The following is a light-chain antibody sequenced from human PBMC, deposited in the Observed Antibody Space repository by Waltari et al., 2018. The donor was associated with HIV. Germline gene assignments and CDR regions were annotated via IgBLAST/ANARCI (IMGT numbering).Light chain of an antibody. Sequence: QSALTQPASVSGSPGQSITISCTGTSSDVGGYHYVSWYQQCQGKAPKRMISEVSNRRSGVSDRLSGFKSGNSASLTISGRQAEDEADYYCSSYTTGSTLVVFGTGTKVIVL. CDR2: EVS. J-gene: IGLJ1*01. V-gene: IGLV2-14*01. CDR1: SSDVGGYHY. CDR3: SSYTTGSTLVV.